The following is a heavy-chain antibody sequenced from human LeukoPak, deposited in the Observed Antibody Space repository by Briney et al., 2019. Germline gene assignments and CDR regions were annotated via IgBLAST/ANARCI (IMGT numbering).Heavy chain of an antibody. Sequence: SDTLSLTCAVSGGSISSSAWWSWARQPPGNGLEWIGEVYHSGSTNYNSFLKSRVTISVDKSKNQFSLKLTSATAADTAVYYCARDLGSSWFEPLDYWGQGILVIVSS. V-gene: IGHV4-4*02. J-gene: IGHJ4*02. D-gene: IGHD6-13*01. CDR1: GGSISSSAW. CDR3: ARDLGSSWFEPLDY. CDR2: VYHSGST.